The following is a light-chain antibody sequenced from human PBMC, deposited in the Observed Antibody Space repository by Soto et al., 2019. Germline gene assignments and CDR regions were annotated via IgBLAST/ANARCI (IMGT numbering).Light chain of an antibody. J-gene: IGKJ5*01. CDR2: GAS. V-gene: IGKV3-15*01. CDR3: QQYYDWPIT. Sequence: EIVLTESPATLSVSPGERATLSCRAGQSVSTNIAWYQQKPGQAPRLLIYGASPRATGIPARFSGSGSGTEFTLTISSLQSEDFAVYYCQQYYDWPITFGQGTPLEIK. CDR1: QSVSTN.